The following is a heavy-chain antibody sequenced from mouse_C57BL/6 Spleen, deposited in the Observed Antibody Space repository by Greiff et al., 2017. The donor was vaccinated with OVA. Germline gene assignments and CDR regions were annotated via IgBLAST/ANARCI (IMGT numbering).Heavy chain of an antibody. CDR1: GFTFSDYY. CDR3: ARDRGYDYDYYAMDY. D-gene: IGHD2-4*01. Sequence: EVKLVESEGGLVQPGSSMKLSCTASGFTFSDYYMAWVRQVPEKGLEWVANINYDGSSTYYLDSLKSRFIISRDNAKNSLYLQMSSLKSEDTATYYCARDRGYDYDYYAMDYWGQGTSVTVSS. J-gene: IGHJ4*01. CDR2: INYDGSST. V-gene: IGHV5-16*01.